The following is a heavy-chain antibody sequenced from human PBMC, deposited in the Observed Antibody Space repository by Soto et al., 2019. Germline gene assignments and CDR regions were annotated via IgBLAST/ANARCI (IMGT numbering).Heavy chain of an antibody. CDR2: ISAYNGTT. CDR1: GGTFSSYA. CDR3: ARDEGVEPNQFDY. V-gene: IGHV1-18*01. Sequence: ASVKVSCKASGGTFSSYAISWVRQAPGQGLEWMGGISAYNGTTNYAQKLQGRVTMTADTSTSTAYMELRSLRSDDTAVYYCARDEGVEPNQFDYWGQGTLVTVS. D-gene: IGHD3-3*01. J-gene: IGHJ4*02.